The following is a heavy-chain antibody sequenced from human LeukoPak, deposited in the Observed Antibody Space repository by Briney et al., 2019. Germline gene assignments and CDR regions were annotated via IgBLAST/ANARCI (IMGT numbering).Heavy chain of an antibody. Sequence: GGSLRLSCAASGFTFSSYWMSWVRQAPGKGLEWVANIKQDGSEKYYVDSVKGRFTISRDNSKNTLYLQMNSLRAEDTAVYYCARSLRTIVVDAFDIWGQGTMVTVSS. J-gene: IGHJ3*02. V-gene: IGHV3-7*01. CDR1: GFTFSSYW. CDR2: IKQDGSEK. CDR3: ARSLRTIVVDAFDI. D-gene: IGHD3-22*01.